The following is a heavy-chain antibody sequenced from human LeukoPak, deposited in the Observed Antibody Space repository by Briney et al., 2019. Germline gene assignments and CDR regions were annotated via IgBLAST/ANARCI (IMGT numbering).Heavy chain of an antibody. Sequence: GGSLRLSCAASGFTFSNYAMHWVRQAPGKGLEYVSAISSNGGSTYYANSVKGRFTISRDNSKNTLYLQMGSLRAEDMAVYYCARGYCSSTSCYRYYFDYWGQGTLVTVSS. J-gene: IGHJ4*02. CDR3: ARGYCSSTSCYRYYFDY. V-gene: IGHV3-64*01. CDR1: GFTFSNYA. CDR2: ISSNGGST. D-gene: IGHD2-2*01.